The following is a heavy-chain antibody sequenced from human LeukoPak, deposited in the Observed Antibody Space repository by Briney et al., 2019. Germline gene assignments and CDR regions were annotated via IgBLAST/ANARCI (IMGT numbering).Heavy chain of an antibody. CDR2: ISGSGGST. D-gene: IGHD3-22*01. Sequence: GSLRLSCAASGFTFSSYAMSWVRQAPGKGLEWVSAISGSGGSTYYADSVKGRFTISRDNSKNTLYLQMNSLRAEDTAVYYCARARDAYDSSGYLGAFGIWGQGTMVTVSS. CDR1: GFTFSSYA. J-gene: IGHJ3*02. V-gene: IGHV3-23*01. CDR3: ARARDAYDSSGYLGAFGI.